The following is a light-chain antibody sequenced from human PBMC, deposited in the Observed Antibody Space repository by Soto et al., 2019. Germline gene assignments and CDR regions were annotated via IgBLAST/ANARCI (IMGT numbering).Light chain of an antibody. CDR3: QQCAFSPRT. V-gene: IGKV3-20*01. CDR2: DAS. J-gene: IGKJ2*01. Sequence: IVLTQSPGTLSLSPGERGTLSCRASQNVSNNYLAWYQQKPGQAPRLLIYDASSRATGIPDRFSGSGSGRDFTLTISRLEPEDFAVYYCQQCAFSPRTFGQGTKLEIK. CDR1: QNVSNNY.